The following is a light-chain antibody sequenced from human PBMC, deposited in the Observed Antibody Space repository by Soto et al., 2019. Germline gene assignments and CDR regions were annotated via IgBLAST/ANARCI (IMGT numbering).Light chain of an antibody. Sequence: EIVLTQSPGTLSLSPGERATLSGMASQSVSSSYLAWYQQKPGQAPRLLIYGASSRATGIPDRFSGSGSGTEFTLTISSLQSEDFAVYHCQQYHNWPSWTFGQGTK. CDR2: GAS. CDR1: QSVSSSY. J-gene: IGKJ1*01. V-gene: IGKV3-20*01. CDR3: QQYHNWPSWT.